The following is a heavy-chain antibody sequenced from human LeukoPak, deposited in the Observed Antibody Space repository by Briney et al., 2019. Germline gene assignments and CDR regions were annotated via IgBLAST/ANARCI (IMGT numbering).Heavy chain of an antibody. J-gene: IGHJ4*02. CDR3: ARVVEMTTITDY. D-gene: IGHD5-24*01. CDR2: IDPKSGGT. Sequence: ASVKVSCKTSGYTFTDHYIHWVRQAPGQGLECMGWIDPKSGGTNYAQKFQGRVTMTRDTSIRTAYMELSGLRSDDTAVFYCARVVEMTTITDYWGPGTLVTVS. CDR1: GYTFTDHY. V-gene: IGHV1-2*02.